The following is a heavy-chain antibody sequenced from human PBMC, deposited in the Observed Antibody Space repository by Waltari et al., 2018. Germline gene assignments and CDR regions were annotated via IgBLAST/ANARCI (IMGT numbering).Heavy chain of an antibody. V-gene: IGHV3-23*04. CDR3: AKDYGDYWNYYYGMDV. CDR1: GFTFSSYA. D-gene: IGHD4-17*01. J-gene: IGHJ6*02. Sequence: EVQLVESGGGLVQPGGSLRLSCAASGFTFSSYAMSWGRQAQGKGLEWVSAISGSGGSTYYADSVKGRFTISRDNSKNTLYLQMNSLRAEDTAVYYCAKDYGDYWNYYYGMDVWGQGTTVTVSS. CDR2: ISGSGGST.